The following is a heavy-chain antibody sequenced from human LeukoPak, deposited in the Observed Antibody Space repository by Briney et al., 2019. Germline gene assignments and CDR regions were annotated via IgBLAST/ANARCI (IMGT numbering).Heavy chain of an antibody. CDR1: GGSISSSSYY. D-gene: IGHD3-10*01. CDR3: ARVVVRGGTKLDY. CDR2: IYYSGST. V-gene: IGHV4-39*01. J-gene: IGHJ4*02. Sequence: PSETLSLTCTVSGGSISSSSYYWGWIRQPPGKGLEWIGSIYYSGSTYYNPSLKSRVTISVDTSKNQFSLKLSSVTAADTAVYHCARVVVRGGTKLDYWGQGTLVTVSS.